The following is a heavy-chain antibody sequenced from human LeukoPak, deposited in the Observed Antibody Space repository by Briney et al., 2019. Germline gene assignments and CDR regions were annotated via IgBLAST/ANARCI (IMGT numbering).Heavy chain of an antibody. CDR3: AKASTVITPEDY. V-gene: IGHV3-74*01. CDR2: INSDGSST. Sequence: GGSLRLSCAASGFTFSSYWMHWVRQAPGKGLVWVSRINSDGSSTSYADSVKGRFTISRGNAKNTLYLQMNSLRAEDTAVYYCAKASTVITPEDYWGQGTLVTVSS. J-gene: IGHJ4*02. D-gene: IGHD4-23*01. CDR1: GFTFSSYW.